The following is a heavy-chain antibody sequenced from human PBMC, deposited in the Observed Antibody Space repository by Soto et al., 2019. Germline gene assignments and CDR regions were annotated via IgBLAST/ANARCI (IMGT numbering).Heavy chain of an antibody. Sequence: GGSLRLSCAASGFTFSSYSMNWVRQAPGKGLEWVSSISSSSSYIYYADSVKGRFTISRDNAKNSLYLQMNSLRAEDTAVYYCARGDLLKSTQIDYWGQGTLVTVSS. CDR2: ISSSSSYI. CDR1: GFTFSSYS. V-gene: IGHV3-21*01. D-gene: IGHD1-26*01. CDR3: ARGDLLKSTQIDY. J-gene: IGHJ4*02.